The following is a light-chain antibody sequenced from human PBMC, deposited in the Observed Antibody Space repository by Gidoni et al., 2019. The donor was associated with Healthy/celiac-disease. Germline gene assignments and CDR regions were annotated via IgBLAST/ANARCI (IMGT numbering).Light chain of an antibody. J-gene: IGKJ1*01. V-gene: IGKV3-15*01. CDR3: QQYNNWPPWT. CDR2: GAS. Sequence: EIVMTQSPATLSVSLGERATISCSASQSVSSNLAWYQQKPGQAPRLLIYGASTRATGIPARFSGSGSGTEFTLTISSLQSEDFAVYYCQQYNNWPPWTFGQGTKVEIK. CDR1: QSVSSN.